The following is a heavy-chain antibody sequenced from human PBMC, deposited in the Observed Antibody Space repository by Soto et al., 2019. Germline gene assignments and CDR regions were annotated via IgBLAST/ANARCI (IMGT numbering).Heavy chain of an antibody. CDR3: AREDYAGASPRFDY. Sequence: GGSLRLSCAASGFIFSSYTMAWVRQAPGKGLEWVSSISSSSSNIEYADSVKGRFSVSRDNANNSLFLQINSLRAEDTAIYYCAREDYAGASPRFDYWGLGAMVIVSS. CDR1: GFIFSSYT. V-gene: IGHV3-21*04. CDR2: ISSSSSNI. J-gene: IGHJ4*02. D-gene: IGHD4-17*01.